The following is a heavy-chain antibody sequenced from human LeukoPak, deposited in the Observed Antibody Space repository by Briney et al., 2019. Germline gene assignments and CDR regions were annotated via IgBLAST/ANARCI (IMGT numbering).Heavy chain of an antibody. Sequence: GGSLRLSCAASGFTFSSYDMHWVRQATGKGLEWVSAIGTAGDTYYPGSVKGRFTISRENAKNSLYLQMNNLRAGDTAVYYRARSSSSWPGDYFDYWGQGTLVTVSS. CDR2: IGTAGDT. D-gene: IGHD6-13*01. CDR3: ARSSSSWPGDYFDY. CDR1: GFTFSSYD. V-gene: IGHV3-13*01. J-gene: IGHJ4*02.